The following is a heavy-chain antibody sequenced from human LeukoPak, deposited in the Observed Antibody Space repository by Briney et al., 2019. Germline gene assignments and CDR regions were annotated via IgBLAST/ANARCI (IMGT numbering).Heavy chain of an antibody. V-gene: IGHV3-30-3*01. Sequence: HAGGSLRLSCAASGFTFSSYAMPWVRQAPGKGLEWVAVISYDGSNKYYADSVKGRFTISRDNSKNTLYLQMNSLRAEDTAVYYCASGYSYGYGDYWGQGTLVTVSS. CDR1: GFTFSSYA. D-gene: IGHD5-18*01. CDR3: ASGYSYGYGDY. J-gene: IGHJ4*02. CDR2: ISYDGSNK.